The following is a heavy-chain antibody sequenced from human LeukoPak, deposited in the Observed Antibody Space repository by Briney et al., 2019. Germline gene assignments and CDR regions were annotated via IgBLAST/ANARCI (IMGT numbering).Heavy chain of an antibody. J-gene: IGHJ6*02. D-gene: IGHD2-2*01. V-gene: IGHV3-13*01. Sequence: GGSLRLSCAASGFTFSNYDMHWVRQATGKGLEWVSAFHTAGDTHYSGSVKGRFATSRDNAKPSFYLQMNNLRAEDTAVYYCARGSCSSSSCCDRLNGLDVWGQGTPVTVSS. CDR1: GFTFSNYD. CDR2: FHTAGDT. CDR3: ARGSCSSSSCCDRLNGLDV.